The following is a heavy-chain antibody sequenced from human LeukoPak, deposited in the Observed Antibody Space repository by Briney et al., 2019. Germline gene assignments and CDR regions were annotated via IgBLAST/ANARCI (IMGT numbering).Heavy chain of an antibody. J-gene: IGHJ3*02. CDR1: GFTFSSYA. CDR2: ISGSGGNT. D-gene: IGHD3-22*01. CDR3: AKAKTMTHDAFDI. V-gene: IGHV3-23*01. Sequence: GGSLSLSCAASGFTFSSYAMSWVRQAPGKGLEWVSAISGSGGNTYYADSVKGRFTISRDNSKNTLYLQMNSLRAEDTAVYYCAKAKTMTHDAFDIWGQGTMVTVSS.